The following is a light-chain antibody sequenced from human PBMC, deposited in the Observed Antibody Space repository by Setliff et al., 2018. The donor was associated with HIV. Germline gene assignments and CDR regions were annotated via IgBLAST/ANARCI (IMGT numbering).Light chain of an antibody. CDR1: QSVLYNSNDRNY. CDR2: WAS. CDR3: QQYFNTPYT. V-gene: IGKV4-1*01. J-gene: IGKJ2*01. Sequence: DIVMTQSPDSLAVSLGERATIKCKSSQSVLYNSNDRNYLALYQQRPGQPPKLLISWASTRESGVPARFSGSGSGTDFTLTISSLQAEDVAVYYCQQYFNTPYTFGQGTKVDIK.